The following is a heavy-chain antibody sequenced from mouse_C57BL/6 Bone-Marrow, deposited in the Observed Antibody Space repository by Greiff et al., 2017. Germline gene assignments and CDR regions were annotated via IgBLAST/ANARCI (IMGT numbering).Heavy chain of an antibody. CDR3: ARITYYIDY. CDR2: IYPGGGYT. CDR1: GYTFTNYW. D-gene: IGHD2-4*01. J-gene: IGHJ2*01. Sequence: VKLLESGAELVRPGTSVKMSCKASGYTFTNYWIGWAKQRPGHGLEWIGDIYPGGGYTNYNEKFKGKATLTADKSSSTAYMQFSSLTSEDSAIYYCARITYYIDYWGQGTTLTVSS. V-gene: IGHV1-63*01.